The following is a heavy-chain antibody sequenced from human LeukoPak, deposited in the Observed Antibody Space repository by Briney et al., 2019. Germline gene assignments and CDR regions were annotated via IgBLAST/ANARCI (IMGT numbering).Heavy chain of an antibody. CDR2: IRSKANSYAT. D-gene: IGHD7-27*01. J-gene: IGHJ6*03. CDR3: ARFRLGSDYYHMDV. V-gene: IGHV3-73*01. Sequence: GGSLRLSCAASGFTFSGSAMHWVRQASGKGLEWVGRIRSKANSYATAYAASVKGRFTISRDDSKNMAYLQMNSLKTEDTAVYYCARFRLGSDYYHMDVWGKGTTVTVSS. CDR1: GFTFSGSA.